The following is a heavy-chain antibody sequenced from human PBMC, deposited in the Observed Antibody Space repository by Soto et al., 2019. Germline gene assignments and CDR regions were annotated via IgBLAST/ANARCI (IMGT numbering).Heavy chain of an antibody. J-gene: IGHJ5*02. Sequence: GESLKISCKGSGYSFTSYWIGWVRQMPGKGLEWMRIIYPGDSDTRYSPSFQGQVTISADKSISTAYLQWSSLKASDTAMYYRARNFYGSGSFQVWFDPWGQGTLVTVSS. CDR2: IYPGDSDT. CDR1: GYSFTSYW. V-gene: IGHV5-51*01. CDR3: ARNFYGSGSFQVWFDP. D-gene: IGHD3-10*01.